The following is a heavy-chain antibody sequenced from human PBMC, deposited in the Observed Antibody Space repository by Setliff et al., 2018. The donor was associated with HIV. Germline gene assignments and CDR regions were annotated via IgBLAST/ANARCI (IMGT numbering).Heavy chain of an antibody. CDR1: GGSISSGNW. J-gene: IGHJ3*01. CDR2: IYHSGSA. D-gene: IGHD3-3*01. V-gene: IGHV4-4*02. Sequence: TLSLTCAVSGGSISSGNWLNWVRQPPGKGLEWIGEIYHSGSANYNPSLKSRVTISVDKSKNQFSLKLSSVTAADTAAYYCARGDNFWSGYNFWGQGTMVTVSS. CDR3: ARGDNFWSGYNF.